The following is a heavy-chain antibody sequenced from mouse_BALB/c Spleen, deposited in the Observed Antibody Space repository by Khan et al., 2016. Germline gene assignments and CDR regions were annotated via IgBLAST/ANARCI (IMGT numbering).Heavy chain of an antibody. V-gene: IGHV14-3*02. Sequence: IQLVQSGAELVKPGASVKLSCTASGFNIKDTYMHWVKQRPEQGLEWIGRIDPANGNTKYDPKFQGKATITADTSSNTAYLQLSSLTAEDTAVYYCARQLGDWGQGTTLTVSS. CDR2: IDPANGNT. D-gene: IGHD3-1*01. CDR1: GFNIKDTY. J-gene: IGHJ2*01. CDR3: ARQLGD.